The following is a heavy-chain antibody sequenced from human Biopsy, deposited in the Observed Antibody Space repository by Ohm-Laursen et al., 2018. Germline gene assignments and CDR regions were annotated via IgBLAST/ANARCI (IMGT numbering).Heavy chain of an antibody. Sequence: SLRLSCTASGFTFTSYAMHWVRQAPGKGLEWVAVISYDGSGEYYADSLQGRFIISRDNPKNTVDLQMNSLRAEDTAVYFCARDGKRWDYSTYFSWHFDLWGRGTLVIVSS. CDR3: ARDGKRWDYSTYFSWHFDL. D-gene: IGHD4-11*01. J-gene: IGHJ2*01. V-gene: IGHV3-30*03. CDR1: GFTFTSYA. CDR2: ISYDGSGE.